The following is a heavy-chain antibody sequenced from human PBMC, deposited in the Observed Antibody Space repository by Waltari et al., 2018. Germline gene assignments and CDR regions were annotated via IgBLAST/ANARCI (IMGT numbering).Heavy chain of an antibody. CDR1: GGSITTYY. Sequence: QVQLQESGPGLVKPSETLSLTCTVSGGSITTYYWTWIRQPPGRGLEWIGYMFYNGSPTYNPSLKSRVTIARDTSKNQFSLNLSSVTAADTAIYYCARDTIAVGYFDLWGQGTLVTVSS. V-gene: IGHV4-59*01. CDR2: MFYNGSP. D-gene: IGHD6-19*01. J-gene: IGHJ4*02. CDR3: ARDTIAVGYFDL.